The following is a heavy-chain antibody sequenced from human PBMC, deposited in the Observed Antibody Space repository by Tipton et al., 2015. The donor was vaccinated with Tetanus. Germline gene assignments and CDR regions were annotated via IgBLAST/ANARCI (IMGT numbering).Heavy chain of an antibody. J-gene: IGHJ5*02. CDR2: IYYSGST. CDR3: ARDQGGGRVVRLNWFDP. V-gene: IGHV4-31*11. CDR1: GGSFSDFY. Sequence: TLSLTCAVSGGSFSDFYWSWIRQRPGKGPEWIGYIYYSGSTYYNPSFKSRVSMSVDTSKNQFSLNLTSVTAADTAVYYCARDQGGGRVVRLNWFDPWGQGTLVTVSS. D-gene: IGHD6-6*01.